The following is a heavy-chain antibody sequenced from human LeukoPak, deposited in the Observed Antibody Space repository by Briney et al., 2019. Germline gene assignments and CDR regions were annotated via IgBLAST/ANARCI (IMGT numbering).Heavy chain of an antibody. V-gene: IGHV4-59*01. D-gene: IGHD1-26*01. CDR3: ARGVWSYQDY. J-gene: IGHJ4*02. CDR2: IYYSGST. Sequence: PSETLSLTCSASGGSISSYYWSWIRQPPGKGLEWIGYIYYSGSTNYNPSLKSRVTISVDTSKNQFSLKVNSVTAADTAVYYCARGVWSYQDYWGQGALVTVSS. CDR1: GGSISSYY.